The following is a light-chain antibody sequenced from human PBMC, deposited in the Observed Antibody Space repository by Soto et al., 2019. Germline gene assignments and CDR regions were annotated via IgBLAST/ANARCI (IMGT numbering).Light chain of an antibody. V-gene: IGKV3-15*01. CDR1: QRISSN. Sequence: EILMTQSQATLSFSPGERATLSCRASQRISSNVAWYQQKPGQAPRLLIYGASTRATGVPARFSGGGSGSEFPLPISSLQFEYFAFYFCKRYKAWPPYIFGQGTSWRSN. CDR2: GAS. J-gene: IGKJ2*01. CDR3: KRYKAWPPYI.